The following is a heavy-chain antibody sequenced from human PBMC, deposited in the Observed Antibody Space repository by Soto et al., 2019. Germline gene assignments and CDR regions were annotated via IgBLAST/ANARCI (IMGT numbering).Heavy chain of an antibody. J-gene: IGHJ4*02. CDR1: GFTFSSYA. V-gene: IGHV3-23*01. CDR2: ISGSGGST. D-gene: IGHD6-13*01. CDR3: AKDVGGPRYSSSCLDY. Sequence: EVPLLESGGGLVQPGGSLRLSCAASGFTFSSYAMSWVRQAPGKGLEWVSAISGSGGSTYYADSVKGRFTISRDNSKNTLYLQMNSLRAEDTAVYYCAKDVGGPRYSSSCLDYWGQGTLVTVSS.